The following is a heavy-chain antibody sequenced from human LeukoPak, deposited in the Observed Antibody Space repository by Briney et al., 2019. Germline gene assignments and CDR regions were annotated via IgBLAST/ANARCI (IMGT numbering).Heavy chain of an antibody. Sequence: GGSLRLSCAASGFTFSSAWMAWARQAPGKGLEWVGRIKSKTDGGTTDYAAPVKGRFTISRDDSKNTLYLQMNSLKTEYTAVYYCSAGTGNTDLDYWGQGTLVTVSS. D-gene: IGHD1-7*01. CDR3: SAGTGNTDLDY. CDR2: IKSKTDGGTT. CDR1: GFTFSSAW. V-gene: IGHV3-15*01. J-gene: IGHJ4*02.